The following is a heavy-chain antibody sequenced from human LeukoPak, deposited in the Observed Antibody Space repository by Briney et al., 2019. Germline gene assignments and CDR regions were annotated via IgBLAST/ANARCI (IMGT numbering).Heavy chain of an antibody. CDR3: AAERYFDWLLYGPSDY. V-gene: IGHV3-23*01. CDR1: GFTFSSYA. J-gene: IGHJ4*02. D-gene: IGHD3-9*01. CDR2: ISGSGGST. Sequence: GGSLRLSCAACGFTFSSYAMSLVRQAPGKGLEWVSAISGSGGSTYYADSVKGRFTISRDNSKNTLYLQMNSLRAEDTAVYYCAAERYFDWLLYGPSDYWGQGTLVTVSS.